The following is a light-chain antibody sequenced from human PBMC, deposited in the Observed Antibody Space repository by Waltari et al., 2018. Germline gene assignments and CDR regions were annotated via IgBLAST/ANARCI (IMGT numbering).Light chain of an antibody. V-gene: IGKV1-5*03. CDR1: QSISSW. Sequence: DIQMTQSPSTLSASVGDRVTITCRASQSISSWLAWYQQKPGKAPKLLIYKASSLESGVPSRFSGRGSGTEFTLTISSLQPDDFATYYCQQYNSYSLALTFGGGTKVDIK. CDR2: KAS. J-gene: IGKJ4*01. CDR3: QQYNSYSLALT.